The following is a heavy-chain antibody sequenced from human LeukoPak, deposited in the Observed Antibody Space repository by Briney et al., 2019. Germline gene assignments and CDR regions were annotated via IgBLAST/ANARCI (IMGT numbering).Heavy chain of an antibody. V-gene: IGHV4-34*01. CDR3: ARDGSMVRGVMDDAFDI. D-gene: IGHD3-10*01. CDR2: INYSGST. J-gene: IGHJ3*02. CDR1: GGSFSGYY. Sequence: PSETLSLTCAVYGGSFSGYYWSWIRQPPGKGLEWIGEINYSGSTKYNPSLKSRVTISVDTSKNQFSLKLSSVTAADTAVYYCARDGSMVRGVMDDAFDIWGQGTMVTVSS.